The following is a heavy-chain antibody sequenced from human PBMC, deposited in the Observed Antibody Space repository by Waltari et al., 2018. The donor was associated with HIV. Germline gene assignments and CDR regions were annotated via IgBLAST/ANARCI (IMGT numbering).Heavy chain of an antibody. CDR2: INHSGNT. CDR1: GGYFSGYL. J-gene: IGHJ4*02. CDR3: ARGLSAIVY. V-gene: IGHV4-34*01. Sequence: QVQLQQWGAGLLRPSETLSLTYAVYGGYFSGYLWSWVRQTPRKGLEWIGEINHSGNTNYNPSLKSRVTISVDTSKNQFSLKVSSVTAADTAVYYCARGLSAIVYWGQGTLVTVSS. D-gene: IGHD3-22*01.